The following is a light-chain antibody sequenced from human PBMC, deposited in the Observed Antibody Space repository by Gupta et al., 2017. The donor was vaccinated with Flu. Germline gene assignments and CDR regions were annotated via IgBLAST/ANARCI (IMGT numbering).Light chain of an antibody. V-gene: IGLV7-46*01. CDR3: LLSFRGVRQG. CDR2: DTS. J-gene: IGLJ2*01. Sequence: TVTLTCAASSGPVTSGHYPYWVQQKPGQAHRTLIFDTSKKHSGTPARFSGSLLGGKAALTLSGAQPDEEADYYCLLSFRGVRQGFGGGTKLTV. CDR1: SGPVTSGHY.